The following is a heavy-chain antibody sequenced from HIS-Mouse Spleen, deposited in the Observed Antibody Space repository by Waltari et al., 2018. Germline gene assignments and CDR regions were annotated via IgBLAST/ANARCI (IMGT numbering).Heavy chain of an antibody. Sequence: QVQLVESGGGVVQPGRSLRLSCGASCFTFRRSGLHWVRQAPGKGLEWVAVISYDGSNKYYADSVKGRFTISRDNSKNTLYLQMNSLRAEDTAVYYCAKDRGSQFDYWGQGTLVTVSS. CDR1: CFTFRRSG. CDR3: AKDRGSQFDY. D-gene: IGHD1-26*01. CDR2: ISYDGSNK. J-gene: IGHJ4*02. V-gene: IGHV3-30*18.